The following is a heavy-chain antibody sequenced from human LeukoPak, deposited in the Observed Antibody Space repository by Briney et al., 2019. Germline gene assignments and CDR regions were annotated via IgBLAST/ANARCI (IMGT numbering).Heavy chain of an antibody. CDR2: IYYSGST. V-gene: IGHV4-39*01. CDR1: GGSIGSSSYY. J-gene: IGHJ4*02. D-gene: IGHD3-16*02. CDR3: ASSIYDYVWGSYRLPVDY. Sequence: PSETLSLTCTVSGGSIGSSSYYWGWIRQPPGKGLEWIGSIYYSGSTYYNPSLKSRVTISVDTSKNQFSLKLSSVTAADTAVYYCASSIYDYVWGSYRLPVDYWGQGTLVTVSS.